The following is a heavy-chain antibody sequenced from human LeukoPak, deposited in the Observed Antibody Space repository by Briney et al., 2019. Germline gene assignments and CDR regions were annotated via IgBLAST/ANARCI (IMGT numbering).Heavy chain of an antibody. V-gene: IGHV4-34*01. D-gene: IGHD1-26*01. CDR3: ARYLGRFDP. J-gene: IGHJ5*02. Sequence: SETLSLTCAVYGGSFSGYYWSWIRQPPGKGLEWIGEINHSGSTNYNPSLKSRVTISVDTSKNQFSLELSSVTAADTAVYYCARYLGRFDPWGQGTLVTVSS. CDR1: GGSFSGYY. CDR2: INHSGST.